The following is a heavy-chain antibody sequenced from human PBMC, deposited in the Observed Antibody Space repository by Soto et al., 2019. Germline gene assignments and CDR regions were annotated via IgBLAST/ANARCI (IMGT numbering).Heavy chain of an antibody. J-gene: IGHJ6*01. CDR2: ISYDGSNK. D-gene: IGHD1-26*01. V-gene: IGHV3-30*18. Sequence: QVQLVESGGGVVQPGRSLRLSCAASGFTFSSYGMHWVRQAPGKGLEWVAVISYDGSNKYYADSVKGRFTISRDNSKNTPYLQMNSLRAEDTAVYYCAKDLIRSGTPLFLNYYYGMDVW. CDR1: GFTFSSYG. CDR3: AKDLIRSGTPLFLNYYYGMDV.